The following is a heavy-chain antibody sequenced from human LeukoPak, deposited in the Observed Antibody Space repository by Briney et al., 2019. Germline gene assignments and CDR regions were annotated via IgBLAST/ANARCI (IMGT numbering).Heavy chain of an antibody. CDR2: IYHSGST. D-gene: IGHD3-3*01. J-gene: IGHJ5*02. CDR3: ARGLYYDFWSGYSNWFDP. Sequence: PSETLSLTCAVSGGSISSGGYSRSWIRQPPGKGLEWIGYIYHSGSTYYNPSLKSRVTISVDRSKNQFSLKLSSVTAADTAVYYCARGLYYDFWSGYSNWFDPWGQGTLVTVSS. V-gene: IGHV4-30-2*01. CDR1: GGSISSGGYS.